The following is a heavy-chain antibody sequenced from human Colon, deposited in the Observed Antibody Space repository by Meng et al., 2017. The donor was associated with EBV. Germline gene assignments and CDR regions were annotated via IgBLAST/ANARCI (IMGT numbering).Heavy chain of an antibody. CDR2: ICNDGSKS. V-gene: IGHV3-30*02. J-gene: IGHJ4*02. Sequence: VQCLEAGGGVVQRGWDLNISCVGLGFTFSRYGIHWVRQAPGKGLEWVAFICNDGSKSYYTDVVKSRFTVSRDNSENRVYLQMDNLRAEDTAVYYCAKDLYRTGGHFDSWGQGSLVTVSS. D-gene: IGHD1-14*01. CDR1: GFTFSRYG. CDR3: AKDLYRTGGHFDS.